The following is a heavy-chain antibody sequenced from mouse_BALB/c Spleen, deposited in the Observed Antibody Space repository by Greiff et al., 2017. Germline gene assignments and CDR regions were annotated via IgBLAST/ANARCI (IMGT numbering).Heavy chain of an antibody. V-gene: IGHV1-63*02. D-gene: IGHD2-10*02. CDR1: GYTFTNYW. J-gene: IGHJ4*01. Sequence: VQLQETGAELVRPGTSVKMSCKAAGYTFTNYWIGWVKQRPGHGLEWIGDIYPGGGYTNYNEKFKGKATLTADTSSSTAYMQLSSLTSEDSAIYYCARERRYGNYVGAMDYWGQGTSVTVSS. CDR2: IYPGGGYT. CDR3: ARERRYGNYVGAMDY.